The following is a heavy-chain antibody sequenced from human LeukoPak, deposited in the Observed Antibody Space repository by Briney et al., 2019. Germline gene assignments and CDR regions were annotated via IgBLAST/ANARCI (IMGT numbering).Heavy chain of an antibody. CDR2: IYHVGSA. CDR1: GDSINSGGYY. CDR3: ARTYSSGSLSVYYFEN. J-gene: IGHJ4*02. V-gene: IGHV4-39*07. Sequence: SETLSLTCTVSGDSINSGGYYWSWIRQPPGKGLEWIGSIYHVGSAYYSPSLKSRLTISVDTSKNQFSLKLSSVTAADTAVYYCARTYSSGSLSVYYFENWGQGTLVTVSS. D-gene: IGHD6-19*01.